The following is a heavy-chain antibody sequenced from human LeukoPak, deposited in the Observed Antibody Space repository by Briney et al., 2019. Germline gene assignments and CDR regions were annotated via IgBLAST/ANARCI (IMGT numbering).Heavy chain of an antibody. J-gene: IGHJ3*02. Sequence: GGSLRLSCAASGFTFSTYAMHWVRQAPGKGLEWVAFISYDGTNKYCADSVKGRFTISRDNSKNTLYLQMNSLRAEDTALYYCAREILTGYAFDIWGQGTLVTVSS. CDR1: GFTFSTYA. V-gene: IGHV3-30-3*01. CDR2: ISYDGTNK. D-gene: IGHD7-27*01. CDR3: AREILTGYAFDI.